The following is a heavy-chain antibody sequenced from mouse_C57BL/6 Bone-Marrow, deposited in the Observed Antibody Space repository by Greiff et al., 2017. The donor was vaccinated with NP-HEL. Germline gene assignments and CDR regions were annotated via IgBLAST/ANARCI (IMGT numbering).Heavy chain of an antibody. D-gene: IGHD1-1*01. CDR2: IDPENGDT. V-gene: IGHV14-4*01. J-gene: IGHJ2*01. CDR1: GFNIKDDY. CDR3: TTRYDYGSSPDYFDY. Sequence: VQLQQSGAELVRPGASVKLSCTASGFNIKDDYMHWVKQRPEQGLEWIGWIDPENGDTEYASKFQGKATITADTSSNTAYLQLSSLTSEDTAVYYCTTRYDYGSSPDYFDYWGQGTTLTVSS.